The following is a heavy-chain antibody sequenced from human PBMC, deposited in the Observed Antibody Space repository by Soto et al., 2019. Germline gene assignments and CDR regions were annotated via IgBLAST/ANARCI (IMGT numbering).Heavy chain of an antibody. V-gene: IGHV3-9*01. Sequence: PGGSLRLSCAASGFTFDDYAMHWVRQAPGKGLEWVSGISWNSGSIGYADSVKGRFTISRDNAKNSLYLQMNSLRAEDTALYYCAKAKIARPHYYYGMDVWGQGTTVTVSS. CDR3: AKAKIARPHYYYGMDV. D-gene: IGHD6-6*01. J-gene: IGHJ6*02. CDR2: ISWNSGSI. CDR1: GFTFDDYA.